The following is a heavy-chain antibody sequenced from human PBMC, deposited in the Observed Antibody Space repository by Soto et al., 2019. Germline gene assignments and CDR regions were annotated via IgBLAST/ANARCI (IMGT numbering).Heavy chain of an antibody. D-gene: IGHD3-16*01. V-gene: IGHV3-23*01. Sequence: GGSLRLSCAASGFTFSSYAMSWVRQAPGKGLGWVSAISGSGGSTYYADSVKGRFTISRDNSKNTLYLQMNSLRAEDTAVYYCAKAGSLGGYYYYGMDVWGQGTTVTVSS. CDR1: GFTFSSYA. CDR3: AKAGSLGGYYYYGMDV. J-gene: IGHJ6*02. CDR2: ISGSGGST.